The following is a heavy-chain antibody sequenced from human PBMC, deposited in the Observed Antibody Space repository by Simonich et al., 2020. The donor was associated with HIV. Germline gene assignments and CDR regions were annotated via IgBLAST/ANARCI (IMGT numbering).Heavy chain of an antibody. CDR2: MNPNSGNT. CDR3: ARVSYYGSGRYDRYYYMDV. D-gene: IGHD3-10*01. CDR1: GYTFTSYD. Sequence: QVQLVQSGAEVKKPAASVKVSCKASGYTFTSYDINWVRQATGQGREWKGGMNPNSGNTGYAQKFQGRVTITRNTSISTAYMELSSLRSEDTAVYYCARVSYYGSGRYDRYYYMDVWGKGTTVTVSS. J-gene: IGHJ6*03. V-gene: IGHV1-8*03.